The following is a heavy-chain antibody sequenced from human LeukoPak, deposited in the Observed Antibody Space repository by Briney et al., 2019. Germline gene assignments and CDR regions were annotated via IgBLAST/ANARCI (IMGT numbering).Heavy chain of an antibody. V-gene: IGHV4-39*01. CDR2: IYYSGST. CDR3: ARRGPMRQPNWFDP. J-gene: IGHJ5*02. Sequence: SETLSLTCTVSGGSISSTSYYWGWIRQPPGKGLEWIGSIYYSGSTYYNPSLKSRVTISVDTSRNQFSLKLSSATAADTAVYYCARRGPMRQPNWFDPWGQGTLVTVSS. D-gene: IGHD3-22*01. CDR1: GGSISSTSYY.